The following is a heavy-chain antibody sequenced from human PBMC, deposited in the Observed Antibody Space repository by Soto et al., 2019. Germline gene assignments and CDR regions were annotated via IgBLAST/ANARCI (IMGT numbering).Heavy chain of an antibody. Sequence: PGGSLRLSCAASGFSFAGYALTWVRLAPGKGLEWVASISGGGGSTYYADSVKGRFSISRDNSNRMVYLQMGSLTAGDTAVYYCAKTEAFNGYYNAFDYWGQGTRVTVS. D-gene: IGHD3-9*01. J-gene: IGHJ4*02. CDR2: ISGGGGST. CDR1: GFSFAGYA. CDR3: AKTEAFNGYYNAFDY. V-gene: IGHV3-23*01.